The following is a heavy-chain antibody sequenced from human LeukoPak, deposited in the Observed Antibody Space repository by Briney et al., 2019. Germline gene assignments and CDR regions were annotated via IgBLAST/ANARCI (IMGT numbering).Heavy chain of an antibody. D-gene: IGHD6-13*01. CDR1: GFTFSDYY. CDR3: GNSAAGATYFDY. Sequence: PGGSLRLSCAASGFTFSDYYMSWIRQAPGKGLEWVSYISSSGSTIYYADSVKGRFTISRDNAKNSLYLQMNSLRAEDTAVYYCGNSAAGATYFDYWGQGTLVTVSS. CDR2: ISSSGSTI. V-gene: IGHV3-11*01. J-gene: IGHJ4*02.